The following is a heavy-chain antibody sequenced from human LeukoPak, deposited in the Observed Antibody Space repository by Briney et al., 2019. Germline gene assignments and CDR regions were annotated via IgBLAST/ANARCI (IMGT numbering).Heavy chain of an antibody. V-gene: IGHV1-2*02. CDR1: GYTFTGYY. CDR3: ARQDIVVVVAATSNWFDP. D-gene: IGHD2-15*01. J-gene: IGHJ5*02. CDR2: INPNSGGT. Sequence: GASVKVSCKASGYTFTGYYMHWVRQAPGQGLEWMGWINPNSGGTNYAQKFQGRVTMTRDTSTSTAYMELSRLRSDDTAVYYCARQDIVVVVAATSNWFDPWGQGTLVTVSS.